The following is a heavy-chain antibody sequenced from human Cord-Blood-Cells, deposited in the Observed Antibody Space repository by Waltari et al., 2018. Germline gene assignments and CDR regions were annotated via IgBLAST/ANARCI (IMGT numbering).Heavy chain of an antibody. V-gene: IGHV3-30-3*01. J-gene: IGHJ4*02. D-gene: IGHD1-26*01. CDR3: ARVGGSYYFDY. CDR2: ISYDGSNK. CDR1: GFTFSSYA. Sequence: QVQLVESGGGVVQPGRSLRLSCAASGFTFSSYAMHWVRQAPGKGLEWVAVISYDGSNKYYADSGKGRFTIARDNSKNTLYLQMNSLRAEDTAVYYCARVGGSYYFDYWGQGTLVTVSS.